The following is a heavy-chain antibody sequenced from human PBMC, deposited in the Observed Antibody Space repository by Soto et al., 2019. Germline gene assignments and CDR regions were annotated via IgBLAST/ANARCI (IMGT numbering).Heavy chain of an antibody. CDR1: GGTFSSYA. J-gene: IGHJ6*02. CDR2: IIPIFGTA. V-gene: IGHV1-69*13. Sequence: GASVKVSCKASGGTFSSYAISWVRQAPGQGLEWMGGIIPIFGTANYAQKFHGRVTITADESTSTAYMELSSLRSEDTAVYYCAYGDKYYYYYYGMDVWGQGTTVTVSS. D-gene: IGHD3-10*01. CDR3: AYGDKYYYYYYGMDV.